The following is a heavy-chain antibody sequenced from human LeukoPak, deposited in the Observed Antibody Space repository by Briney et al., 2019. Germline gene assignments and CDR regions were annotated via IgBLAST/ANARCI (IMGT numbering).Heavy chain of an antibody. CDR1: GFTFSRYS. CDR2: IWYDGSGK. D-gene: IGHD6-13*01. CDR3: ARDYSSSWDY. Sequence: GGSLRLSCAASGFTFSRYSMHWVRQAPGKGLEWVAIIWYDGSGKYYADSVKGRFTNSRDNSNNTLFLQMNSLRVEDTALYYCARDYSSSWDYWGQGTLVTVSS. J-gene: IGHJ4*02. V-gene: IGHV3-33*01.